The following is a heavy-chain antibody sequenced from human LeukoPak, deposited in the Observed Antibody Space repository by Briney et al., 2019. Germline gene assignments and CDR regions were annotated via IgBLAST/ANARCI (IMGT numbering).Heavy chain of an antibody. Sequence: WVRQPPGKGLEWIGSIYYSGSTYYNPSLKSRVTISVDTSKNQFSLKLSSVTAADTAVYYCAGTLSTVTTWGFDPWGQGTLVTVSS. CDR3: AGTLSTVTTWGFDP. D-gene: IGHD4-17*01. CDR2: IYYSGST. J-gene: IGHJ5*02. V-gene: IGHV4-39*01.